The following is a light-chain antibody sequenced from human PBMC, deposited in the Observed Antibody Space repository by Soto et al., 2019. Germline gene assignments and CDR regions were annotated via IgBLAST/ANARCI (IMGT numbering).Light chain of an antibody. Sequence: EIVLTQSPGPLSLSPGEGATLSCRASQTISNNYLAWYQQKTGQAPRLLIYGASSRATGIADRFSGSGSGTDFSLTIRGLEAEDFSGYLWHSYGRTVFTFGPGNKVDIK. J-gene: IGKJ3*01. V-gene: IGKV3-20*01. CDR3: HSYGRTVFT. CDR2: GAS. CDR1: QTISNNY.